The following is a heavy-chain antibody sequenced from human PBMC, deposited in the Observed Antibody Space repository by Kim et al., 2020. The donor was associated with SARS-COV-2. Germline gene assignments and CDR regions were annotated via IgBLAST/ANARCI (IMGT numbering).Heavy chain of an antibody. D-gene: IGHD3-10*01. CDR1: GFTVSSNY. V-gene: IGHV3-66*01. CDR3: ARDFVGSSSGSEYFDY. Sequence: GGSLRLSCAASGFTVSSNYMSWVRQAPGKGLEWVSVIYSGGSTYYADSVKGRFTISRDNSKNTLYLQMNSLRAEDTAVYYCARDFVGSSSGSEYFDYWGQGTLVTVSS. J-gene: IGHJ4*02. CDR2: IYSGGST.